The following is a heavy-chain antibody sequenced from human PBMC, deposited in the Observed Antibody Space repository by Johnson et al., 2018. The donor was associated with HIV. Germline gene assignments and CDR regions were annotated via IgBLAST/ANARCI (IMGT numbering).Heavy chain of an antibody. Sequence: QVQLVESGGGVVQPGGSLRLSCAVSGFTFSSYGMHWVRQAPGKGLEWVAFIRYDGSNKYYADSVKGRFTISRDNSKNTLYMQMNSLRAEDTAVYYCAKASGNGYYVDAFDIWGQGTRVTVSS. D-gene: IGHD3-3*01. J-gene: IGHJ3*02. V-gene: IGHV3-30*02. CDR2: IRYDGSNK. CDR3: AKASGNGYYVDAFDI. CDR1: GFTFSSYG.